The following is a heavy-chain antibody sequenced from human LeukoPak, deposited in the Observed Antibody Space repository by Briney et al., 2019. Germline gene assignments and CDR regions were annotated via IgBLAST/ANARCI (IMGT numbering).Heavy chain of an antibody. CDR3: ARDARLPHDI. J-gene: IGHJ3*02. V-gene: IGHV4-59*01. CDR1: GGSISNYY. Sequence: SETPSLTCTVSGGSISNYYWSWIRQSPGKGLEWIGFIHYDGSTTYNPSVNSRVTISIDMSKTQFSLRLTSVTAADTAMYYCARDARLPHDIWGQGTMVTVSS. CDR2: IHYDGST.